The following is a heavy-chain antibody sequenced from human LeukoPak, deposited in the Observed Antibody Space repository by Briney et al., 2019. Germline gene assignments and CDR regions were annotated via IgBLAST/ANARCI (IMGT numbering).Heavy chain of an antibody. CDR3: ARHLGRSGTYYNPIDY. CDR2: IYHSGST. CDR1: GGSISSGGYY. J-gene: IGHJ4*02. D-gene: IGHD3-10*01. Sequence: SQTLSLTCTVSGGSISSGGYYWSWIRQPPGKGLEWIGYIYHSGSTYYNPSLKSRVTISVDRSKNQFSLKLSSVTAADTAVYYCARHLGRSGTYYNPIDYWGQGTLVTVSS. V-gene: IGHV4-30-2*01.